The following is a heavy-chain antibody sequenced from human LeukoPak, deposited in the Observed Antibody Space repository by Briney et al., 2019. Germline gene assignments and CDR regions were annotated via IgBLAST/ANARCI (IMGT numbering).Heavy chain of an antibody. D-gene: IGHD1-26*01. CDR1: GFTFSSYA. Sequence: PGGSLRLSCAASGFTFSSYAMHWVRQAPGKGLEWVAVIWYDGSNKYYADSVKGRFTISRDNSKNTLYLQMNSLRAEDTAVYYCARDLGVGATAFQHWGQGTLVTVSS. CDR3: ARDLGVGATAFQH. J-gene: IGHJ1*01. CDR2: IWYDGSNK. V-gene: IGHV3-33*01.